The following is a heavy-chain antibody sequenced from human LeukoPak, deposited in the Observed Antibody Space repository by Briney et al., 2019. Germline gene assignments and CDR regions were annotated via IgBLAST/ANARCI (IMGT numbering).Heavy chain of an antibody. V-gene: IGHV1-69*10. D-gene: IGHD3-10*01. J-gene: IGHJ6*03. CDR1: GGTFSSYA. CDR3: ARAPYYYGSGSYSSYYYYYYMDV. Sequence: ASVKVSCKASGGTFSSYAISWVRQAPGQGLEWMGGIIPILGTANYAQKFQGRVTITADKSTSTAYMELSSLRSEDTAVYYCARAPYYYGSGSYSSYYYYYYMDVWGKGTTVTVSS. CDR2: IIPILGTA.